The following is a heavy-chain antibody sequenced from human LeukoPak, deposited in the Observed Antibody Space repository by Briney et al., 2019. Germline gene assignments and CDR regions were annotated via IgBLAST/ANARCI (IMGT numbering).Heavy chain of an antibody. D-gene: IGHD2-2*01. CDR3: AGSFHQYNWFDP. Sequence: SVKVSCKASGYTFTSYDINWVRQATGQGLEWMGGIIPIFGTANYAQKFQGRVTITTDESTSTAYMELSSLRSEDTAVYYCAGSFHQYNWFDPWGQGTLVTVSS. J-gene: IGHJ5*02. V-gene: IGHV1-69*05. CDR1: GYTFTSYD. CDR2: IIPIFGTA.